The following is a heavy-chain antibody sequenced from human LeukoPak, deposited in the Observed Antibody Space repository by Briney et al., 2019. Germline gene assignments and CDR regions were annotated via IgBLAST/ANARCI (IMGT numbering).Heavy chain of an antibody. D-gene: IGHD6-19*01. CDR3: ARVVGSGWHYFDY. Sequence: SETLSLTCTVSGGSISSYYWSWIRQPPGKGLEWIGYIYYSGSTNYNPSLKSRVTISVDTSKNQFSLKLSSVTAADTAVYYCARVVGSGWHYFDYWGQGTLVTVSS. CDR2: IYYSGST. J-gene: IGHJ4*02. CDR1: GGSISSYY. V-gene: IGHV4-59*01.